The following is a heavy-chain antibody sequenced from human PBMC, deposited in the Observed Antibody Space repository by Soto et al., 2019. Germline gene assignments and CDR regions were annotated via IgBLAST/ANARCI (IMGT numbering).Heavy chain of an antibody. V-gene: IGHV3-33*01. CDR3: ARDRITMVRGVIAGMDV. J-gene: IGHJ6*02. CDR1: GFTFSSYG. CDR2: IWYDGSNE. Sequence: GGSLRLSCAASGFTFSSYGMHWVRQAPGKGLEWVAVIWYDGSNEYYADSVKGRFTISRDNSKNTLYLQMNSLRAEDTAVYYCARDRITMVRGVIAGMDVWGQGTTVTVSS. D-gene: IGHD3-10*01.